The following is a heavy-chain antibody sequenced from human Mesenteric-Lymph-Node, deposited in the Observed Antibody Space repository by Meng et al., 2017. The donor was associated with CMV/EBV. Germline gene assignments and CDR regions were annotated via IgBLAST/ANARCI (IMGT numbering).Heavy chain of an antibody. Sequence: GESLKISCTASGFTFSDYWMSWVRQAPGKGLEWVSVLYIAGTYYADSVRGRFSISRDNSKNTVYLQMNSLRAEDTAVYYCVREVVPGYYLDHWGQGTLVTVSS. V-gene: IGHV3-53*01. J-gene: IGHJ4*02. CDR3: VREVVPGYYLDH. CDR2: LYIAGT. CDR1: GFTFSDYW. D-gene: IGHD2-15*01.